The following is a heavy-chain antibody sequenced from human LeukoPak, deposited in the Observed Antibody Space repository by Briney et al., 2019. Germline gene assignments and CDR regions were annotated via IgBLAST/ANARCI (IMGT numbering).Heavy chain of an antibody. J-gene: IGHJ4*02. D-gene: IGHD2-2*01. CDR3: ARGTGYCSSTSCYVWGY. V-gene: IGHV3-21*01. Sequence: GGSLRLSCAASGFTFSSYSMNWVRQAPGTGLEWVSSISSSSSYIYYADSVKGRFTISRDNAKNSLYLQMNSLRAEDTAVYYCARGTGYCSSTSCYVWGYWGQGTLVTVSS. CDR1: GFTFSSYS. CDR2: ISSSSSYI.